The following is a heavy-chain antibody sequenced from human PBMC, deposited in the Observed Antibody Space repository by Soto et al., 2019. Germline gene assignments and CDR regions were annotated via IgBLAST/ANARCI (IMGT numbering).Heavy chain of an antibody. Sequence: GCCLRLCCAASGCTFSGYAMGCVRQAPGKGLEWVGRIRSKANSYATAYAASVKGRFTISRDDSKNTTYLQMNSLKTEDTAVYYCTRFPRGTPVTTLDYWGQGTLVTVSS. V-gene: IGHV3-73*01. CDR2: IRSKANSYAT. CDR3: TRFPRGTPVTTLDY. D-gene: IGHD4-17*01. CDR1: GCTFSGYA. J-gene: IGHJ4*02.